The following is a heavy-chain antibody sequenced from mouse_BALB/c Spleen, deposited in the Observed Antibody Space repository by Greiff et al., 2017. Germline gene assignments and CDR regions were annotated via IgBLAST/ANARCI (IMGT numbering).Heavy chain of an antibody. CDR3: ANWDYFDY. J-gene: IGHJ2*01. CDR1: GYSFTDYN. CDR2: IGPYNGGT. D-gene: IGHD4-1*01. Sequence: EVQLQQSGPELVKPGASVKVSCKASGYSFTDYNMYWVQQSHGKSLEWIGYIGPYNGGTSYNQKFKGKATLTVDKSSSPAFMHLNSLTSEDSAVYYCANWDYFDYWGQGTTLTVSS. V-gene: IGHV1S135*01.